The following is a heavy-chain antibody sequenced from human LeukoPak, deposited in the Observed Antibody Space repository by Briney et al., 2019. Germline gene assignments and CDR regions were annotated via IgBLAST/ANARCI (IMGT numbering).Heavy chain of an antibody. CDR1: GFTFHNYA. CDR3: TTATYYYDSSGYYYYFDY. V-gene: IGHV3-15*01. Sequence: GGSLRLSCATSGFTFHNYAMNWVRQAPGKGLEWVGRIKSKTDGGTTDYAAPVKGRFTISRDDSKNTLYLQMNSLKTEDTAVYYCTTATYYYDSSGYYYYFDYWGQGTLVTVSS. J-gene: IGHJ4*02. D-gene: IGHD3-22*01. CDR2: IKSKTDGGTT.